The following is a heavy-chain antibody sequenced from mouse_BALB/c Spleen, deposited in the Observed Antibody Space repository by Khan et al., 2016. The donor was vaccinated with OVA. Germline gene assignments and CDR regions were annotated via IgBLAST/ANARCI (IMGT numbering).Heavy chain of an antibody. CDR3: TRGRAY. CDR2: ISYSGST. J-gene: IGHJ3*01. D-gene: IGHD3-3*01. Sequence: EVQLQESGPGLVKPSQSLSLTCTVTGYSITSDYAWNWIRQFPGNKLEWMGYISYSGSTSYTPSLKSRISITRDTSKNQFFLQLKSVTTEDTATYYCTRGRAYGGQGTLVTVSA. CDR1: GYSITSDYA. V-gene: IGHV3-2*02.